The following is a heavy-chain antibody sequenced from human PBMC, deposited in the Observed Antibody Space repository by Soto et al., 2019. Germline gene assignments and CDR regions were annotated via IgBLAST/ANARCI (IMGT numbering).Heavy chain of an antibody. CDR2: IIPIFGTA. Sequence: SVKVSCKASGGTFSSYAISWARQAPGQGLEWMGGIIPIFGTANYAQKLQGRVTMTTDTSTSTAYMELSSLRSDDTAVYYCARLHSCYAFQALGYRGQGTLVTVSS. J-gene: IGHJ4*02. CDR1: GGTFSSYA. V-gene: IGHV1-69*05. D-gene: IGHD5-12*01. CDR3: ARLHSCYAFQALGY.